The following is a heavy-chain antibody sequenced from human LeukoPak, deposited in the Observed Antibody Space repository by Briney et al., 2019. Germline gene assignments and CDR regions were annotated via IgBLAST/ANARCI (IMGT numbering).Heavy chain of an antibody. J-gene: IGHJ4*02. CDR3: ARARRGLGGTASVDY. D-gene: IGHD1-1*01. CDR2: IYYSGST. V-gene: IGHV4-59*01. CDR1: GGSISSYY. Sequence: PSETLSLTCTVSGGSISSYYWSWIRQPPGKGLEWIGYIYYSGSTNYNPSLKSRVTISVDTSKNQFSLKLSSVTAADTAVYYCARARRGLGGTASVDYWGQGTLVTVSS.